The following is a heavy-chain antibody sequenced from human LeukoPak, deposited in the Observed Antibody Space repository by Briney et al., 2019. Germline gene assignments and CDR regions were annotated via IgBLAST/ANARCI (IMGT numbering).Heavy chain of an antibody. J-gene: IGHJ6*02. CDR1: GGTFSSYA. V-gene: IGHV1-69*04. CDR2: IIPILGIA. Sequence: SVKVSCKASGGTFSSYAISWVRQAPGQGLEWMGRIIPILGIANYTQKFQGRVTITADKSTSTAYMELSSLRSEDTAVYYCAKDLWLEDYYYYGMDVWGQGTTVTVSS. D-gene: IGHD5-18*01. CDR3: AKDLWLEDYYYYGMDV.